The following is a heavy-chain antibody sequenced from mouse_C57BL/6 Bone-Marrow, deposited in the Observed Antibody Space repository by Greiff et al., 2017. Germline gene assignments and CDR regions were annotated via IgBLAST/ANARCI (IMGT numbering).Heavy chain of an antibody. CDR3: ARDACDWYFDV. Sequence: EVNVVESGGGLVQSGRSLRLSCATSGFTFSDFYMEWVRQAPGKGLEWIAASRNKANDYTTEYSASVKGRFIVSRDTSQSILYLQMNALRAEDTAIYYCARDACDWYFDVWGTGTTVTVSS. CDR1: GFTFSDFY. V-gene: IGHV7-1*01. CDR2: SRNKANDYTT. J-gene: IGHJ1*03.